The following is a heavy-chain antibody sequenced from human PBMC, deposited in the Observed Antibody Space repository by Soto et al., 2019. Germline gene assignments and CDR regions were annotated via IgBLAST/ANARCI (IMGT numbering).Heavy chain of an antibody. J-gene: IGHJ4*02. V-gene: IGHV4-61*01. CDR3: ARVTYGRITIFGVDRCYFDY. CDR1: GGSVSSGSYY. D-gene: IGHD3-3*01. CDR2: IYYSGST. Sequence: PSETLSLTCTVSGGSVSSGSYYWSWIRQPPGKGLEWIGYIYYSGSTNYNPSLKSRVTISVDTSKNQFSLKLSSVTAADTAVYYCARVTYGRITIFGVDRCYFDYWGQGTLVTVLL.